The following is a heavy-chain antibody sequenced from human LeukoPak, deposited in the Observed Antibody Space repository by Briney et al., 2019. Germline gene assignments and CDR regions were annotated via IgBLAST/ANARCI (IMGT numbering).Heavy chain of an antibody. D-gene: IGHD6-19*01. V-gene: IGHV3-21*01. CDR3: AKNGWYSFDY. CDR1: GFTFSSYS. CDR2: ISSSSSYI. Sequence: PGGSLRLSCAASGFTFSSYSMNWVRQAPGKGLEWVSSISSSSSYIYYADSVEGRFTISRDNAKNSLYLQMNSLRAEDTAVYYCAKNGWYSFDYWGQGTLVTVSS. J-gene: IGHJ4*02.